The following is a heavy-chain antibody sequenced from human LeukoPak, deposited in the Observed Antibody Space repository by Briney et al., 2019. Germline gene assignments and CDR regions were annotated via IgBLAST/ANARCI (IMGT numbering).Heavy chain of an antibody. D-gene: IGHD1-1*01. V-gene: IGHV1-2*02. CDR1: GYTFTGYY. CDR3: ASSWPRLKPDGTGTTDYFDY. Sequence: GASVKVSCKASGYTFTGYYMHWVRQAPGQGPEWMGWINPNSGGTNYAQKFQGRVTMTRDTSISTAYMELSRLRSDDTAVYYCASSWPRLKPDGTGTTDYFDYWGQGTLVTVSS. CDR2: INPNSGGT. J-gene: IGHJ4*02.